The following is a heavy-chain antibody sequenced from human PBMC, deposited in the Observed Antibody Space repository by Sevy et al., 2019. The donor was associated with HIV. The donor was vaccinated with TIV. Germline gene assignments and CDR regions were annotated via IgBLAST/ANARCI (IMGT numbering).Heavy chain of an antibody. V-gene: IGHV4-59*01. Sequence: SETLSLTCTVSGGSISSYYWSWIRQPPGKGLEWIGYIYYSGSTNYNPSLKSRVTISVDTSKNQFSLKLGSVTAADTAVYYCARGYYDFWSGKFYYYYGMDVWGQGTTVTVSS. D-gene: IGHD3-3*01. CDR1: GGSISSYY. J-gene: IGHJ6*02. CDR3: ARGYYDFWSGKFYYYYGMDV. CDR2: IYYSGST.